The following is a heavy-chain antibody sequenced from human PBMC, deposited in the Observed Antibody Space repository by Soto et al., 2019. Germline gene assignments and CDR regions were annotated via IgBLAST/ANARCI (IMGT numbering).Heavy chain of an antibody. V-gene: IGHV4-59*01. J-gene: IGHJ4*02. CDR2: IYYSGST. CDR1: GGSISSYY. CDR3: ARAGSSGWYPHYFDY. Sequence: ETLSLTCTVSGGSISSYYWSWIRQPPGKGLEWIGYIYYSGSTNYNPSLKSRVTISVDTSKNQFSLKLSSVTAADTAVYYCARAGSSGWYPHYFDYWGQGTLVTVSS. D-gene: IGHD6-19*01.